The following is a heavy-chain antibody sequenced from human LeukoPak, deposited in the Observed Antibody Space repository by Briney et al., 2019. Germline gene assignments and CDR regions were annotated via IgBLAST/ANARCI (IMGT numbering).Heavy chain of an antibody. CDR3: ARVTHDYKEGPFDY. D-gene: IGHD4-11*01. J-gene: IGHJ4*02. CDR1: GFTFSDHY. CDR2: TRNKANSYTT. V-gene: IGHV3-72*01. Sequence: PGGSLRLSCAASGFTFSDHYMDWVRQAPGKGLEWVGRTRNKANSYTTEYAASVKGRFTISRDDSKNSLYLQMNSLKTEDTAVYYCARVTHDYKEGPFDYWGQGTLVTVSS.